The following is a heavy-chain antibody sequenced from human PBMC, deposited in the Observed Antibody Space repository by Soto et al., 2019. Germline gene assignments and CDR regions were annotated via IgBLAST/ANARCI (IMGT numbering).Heavy chain of an antibody. J-gene: IGHJ4*02. Sequence: QVQLVESGGGVVQPGRSLRLSCAASGFTFSSYGMHWVRQAPGKGLEWVAVIWYDGSNKYYADSVKGRFTISRDNSKKTVYLQMNSLRAEDTAVYYCERDHIALDYWGQGTQVTVSS. CDR1: GFTFSSYG. CDR2: IWYDGSNK. CDR3: ERDHIALDY. V-gene: IGHV3-33*01. D-gene: IGHD6-13*01.